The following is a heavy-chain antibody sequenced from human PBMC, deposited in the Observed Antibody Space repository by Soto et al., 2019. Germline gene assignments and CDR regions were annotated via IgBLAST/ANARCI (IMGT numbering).Heavy chain of an antibody. CDR2: IYYSGST. CDR3: ARDSYYGSGSYYNWFDP. Sequence: PSETLSLTCTVSGGSISSGGYYWSWIRQHPGKGLEWIGYIYYSGSTYYIPSLKSRATISVDTSKNQFSLKLSSVTAADTAVYYCARDSYYGSGSYYNWFDPWGQGTLVTVSS. CDR1: GGSISSGGYY. V-gene: IGHV4-31*03. J-gene: IGHJ5*02. D-gene: IGHD3-10*01.